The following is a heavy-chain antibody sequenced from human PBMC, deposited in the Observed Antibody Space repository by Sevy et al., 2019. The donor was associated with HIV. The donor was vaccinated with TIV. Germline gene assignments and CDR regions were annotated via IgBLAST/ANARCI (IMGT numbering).Heavy chain of an antibody. D-gene: IGHD3-22*01. V-gene: IGHV3-30*18. Sequence: GGSLRLSCVASGFSLNDYWMNWVRQGPGKGLEWVATISSDGSTRSYVDSVKGRFSISRDNSKNTLYLQMNNLTPEDTAVFYCAKEGYYYDSRSSDWFDPWGQGTLVTVSS. CDR3: AKEGYYYDSRSSDWFDP. CDR1: GFSLNDYW. CDR2: ISSDGSTR. J-gene: IGHJ5*02.